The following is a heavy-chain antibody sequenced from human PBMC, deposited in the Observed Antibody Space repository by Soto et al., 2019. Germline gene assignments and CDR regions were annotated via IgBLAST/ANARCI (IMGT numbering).Heavy chain of an antibody. CDR2: IYYSGST. CDR1: GGSISSSSYY. Sequence: QLQLQESGPGLVKPSETLSLTCTVSGGSISSSSYYWGWIRQPPGKGLEWIGSIYYSGSTYYNPSLNSRVTLSVDTSKNQFSLKLSSVTAADTAVYFCASPGSSSWYGYWGQGTLVTVSS. J-gene: IGHJ4*02. V-gene: IGHV4-39*01. CDR3: ASPGSSSWYGY. D-gene: IGHD6-13*01.